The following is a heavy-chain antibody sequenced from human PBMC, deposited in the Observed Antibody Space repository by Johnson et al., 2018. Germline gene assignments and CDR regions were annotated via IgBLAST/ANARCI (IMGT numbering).Heavy chain of an antibody. Sequence: VQLQESGGGLVQPGGSLRLSCAASGFTFSSYAMSWVRPAPGQGLEWVSAISGSGGSTYYADSVKGRFTISRDNSKNTLYLKMNSLRAEDMAGYYRAKVREEIVVVVAATHAEYCQHWGQGTLVTGAS. CDR3: AKVREEIVVVVAATHAEYCQH. J-gene: IGHJ1*01. V-gene: IGHV3-23*01. CDR2: ISGSGGST. D-gene: IGHD2-15*01. CDR1: GFTFSSYA.